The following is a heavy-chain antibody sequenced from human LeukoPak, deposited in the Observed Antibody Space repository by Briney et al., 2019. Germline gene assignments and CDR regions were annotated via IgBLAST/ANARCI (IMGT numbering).Heavy chain of an antibody. CDR1: GFTFSSYG. V-gene: IGHV3-33*01. D-gene: IGHD3-3*01. CDR2: IWYDGSNK. J-gene: IGHJ6*02. CDR3: ARGTIFGVPYGMDV. Sequence: GSLLLSCAASGFTFSSYGMHWVRQAPGKGLEWGAVIWYDGSNKYYADSMKGRFTISRDNSKNTLYLQMNSLRAEDTAVYYCARGTIFGVPYGMDVWGQGTTVTVSS.